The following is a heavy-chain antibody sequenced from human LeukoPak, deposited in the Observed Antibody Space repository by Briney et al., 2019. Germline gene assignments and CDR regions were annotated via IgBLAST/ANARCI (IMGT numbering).Heavy chain of an antibody. CDR3: ARDLGSSTPSGV. J-gene: IGHJ6*04. CDR1: GVSISSNNW. CDR2: IYHSGST. D-gene: IGHD3-16*01. V-gene: IGHV4-4*02. Sequence: NPSETLSLTCAVSGVSISSNNWWNWVRQPPGKGLEWIGEIYHSGSTNYNPSLKSRVTISVDKSKNQLFLKLNSVTAADTAVYYCARDLGSSTPSGVWGKGTTVTVSS.